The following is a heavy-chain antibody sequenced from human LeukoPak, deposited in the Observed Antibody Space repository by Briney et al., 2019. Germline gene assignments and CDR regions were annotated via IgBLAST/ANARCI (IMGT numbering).Heavy chain of an antibody. CDR2: INPSGGST. V-gene: IGHV1-46*01. Sequence: ASVKVSCKASGYTFTSYYMHWVRQAPGQGLEWMRIINPSGGSTSYAQKFQGRVTMTRDTSTSTVYMELSILRSEDTAVYYCARGRVLLWFGELLEPDYWGQGTLVTVSS. CDR3: ARGRVLLWFGELLEPDY. J-gene: IGHJ4*02. D-gene: IGHD3-10*01. CDR1: GYTFTSYY.